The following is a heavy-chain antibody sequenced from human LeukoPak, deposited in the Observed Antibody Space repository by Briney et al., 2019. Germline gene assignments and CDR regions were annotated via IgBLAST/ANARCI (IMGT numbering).Heavy chain of an antibody. Sequence: SETLSLTCTVSGGSFSSRTYYWGWIRQPPGKGLEWIGSLYYSGSTYYNPSLKSRVTISVDTSKNQSSLNLSSVTAADTAVYYCAKAGDDSSGYWSWGAWSEGIGHNYDYWGQGTLVTVSS. CDR1: GGSFSSRTYY. V-gene: IGHV4-39*07. CDR2: LYYSGST. CDR3: AKAGDDSSGYWSWGAWSEGIGHNYDY. D-gene: IGHD3-22*01. J-gene: IGHJ4*02.